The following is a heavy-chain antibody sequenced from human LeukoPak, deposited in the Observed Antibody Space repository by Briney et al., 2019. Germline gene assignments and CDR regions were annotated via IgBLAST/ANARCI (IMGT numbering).Heavy chain of an antibody. J-gene: IGHJ6*03. CDR2: IKQDGSEK. Sequence: GGSLRLSCAASGFTFSSYWMSWVRQAPGKGLEWVANIKQDGSEKYYVDSVKGRFTISRDNAKNSLYLQMNSLRAEDTAVYYCARVSSSWYYYYYYMDGWGKGATVTVSS. CDR3: ARVSSSWYYYYYYMDG. D-gene: IGHD6-13*01. CDR1: GFTFSSYW. V-gene: IGHV3-7*01.